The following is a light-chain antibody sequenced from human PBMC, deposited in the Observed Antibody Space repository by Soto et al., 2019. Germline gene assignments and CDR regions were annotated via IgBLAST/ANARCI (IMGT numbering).Light chain of an antibody. CDR3: QSYDSSLSAWKV. CDR2: ANI. Sequence: QSVLTQPPSVSGAPGQRVSISCTGTNTNIGAGYDVNWNQLPPGTAPKLLIYANINRPSGVPDRFSGSKSGASAFLVITGLQAEDEADYYCQSYDSSLSAWKVFGGGTKLTVL. J-gene: IGLJ3*02. V-gene: IGLV1-40*01. CDR1: NTNIGAGYD.